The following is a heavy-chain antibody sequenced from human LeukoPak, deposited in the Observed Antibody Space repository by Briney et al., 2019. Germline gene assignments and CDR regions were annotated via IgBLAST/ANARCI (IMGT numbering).Heavy chain of an antibody. CDR1: GFTFSSYG. J-gene: IGHJ4*02. CDR3: AKDRGSGSTNWYGLDY. V-gene: IGHV3-30*02. CDR2: IRYDGSNK. Sequence: GGSLRLSCAASGFTFSSYGMHWVRQAPGKGLEWVAFIRYDGSNKYYADSVKGRFTISRDNSKNTLYLQMNSLRAEDTAVYYCAKDRGSGSTNWYGLDYWGQGTLVTVSS. D-gene: IGHD1-1*01.